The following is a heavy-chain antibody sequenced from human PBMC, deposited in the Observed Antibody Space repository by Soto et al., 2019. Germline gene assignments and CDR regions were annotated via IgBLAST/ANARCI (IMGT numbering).Heavy chain of an antibody. Sequence: EVQLVESGGGLVKPGWSLRLSCAASGFTFPRYSMNWVRQAPGKGLEWVSSISSTTNYIYYGDSMKGRFTISRDNAKNSLYLEMNSLRAEDTAVYYCARESEDLTANFDYWGQCTLVTVSS. CDR1: GFTFPRYS. J-gene: IGHJ4*02. CDR3: ARESEDLTANFDY. V-gene: IGHV3-21*06. CDR2: ISSTTNYI.